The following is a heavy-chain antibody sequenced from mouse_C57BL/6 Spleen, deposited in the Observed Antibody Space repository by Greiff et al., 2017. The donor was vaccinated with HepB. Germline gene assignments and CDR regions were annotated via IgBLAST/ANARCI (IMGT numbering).Heavy chain of an antibody. Sequence: QVQLKQPGTELVKPGASVKLSCKASGYTFTSYWMHWVKQRPGQGLEWIGNINPRNGGTNYNEKFKSKATLTVDKSSSTAYMQLSSLTSEDSAVYYWARREINYEYLDYWGQGTTLTVSS. V-gene: IGHV1-53*01. CDR1: GYTFTSYW. J-gene: IGHJ2*01. CDR2: INPRNGGT. CDR3: ARREINYEYLDY. D-gene: IGHD2-3*01.